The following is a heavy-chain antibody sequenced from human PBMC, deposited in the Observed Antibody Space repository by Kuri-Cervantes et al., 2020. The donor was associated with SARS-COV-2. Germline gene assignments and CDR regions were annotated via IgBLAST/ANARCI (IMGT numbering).Heavy chain of an antibody. D-gene: IGHD3-3*01. CDR1: GFTVTSSY. J-gene: IGHJ4*02. CDR2: IFAGGST. V-gene: IGHV3-53*01. CDR3: AKGTTTDDFWSGIGGFDY. Sequence: GGSLRLSCGATGFTVTSSYMSWVRQAPGKGLEWVSTIFAGGSTYYGDSVTGRFTISRHNSNNTLFLQMSSLRAEDTAVYYCAKGTTTDDFWSGIGGFDYWGQGTLVTVSS.